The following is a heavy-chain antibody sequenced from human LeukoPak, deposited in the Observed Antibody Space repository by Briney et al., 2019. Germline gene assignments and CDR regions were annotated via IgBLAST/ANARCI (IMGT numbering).Heavy chain of an antibody. CDR2: IYTSGST. CDR3: ARRRYDWAPFDY. Sequence: SETLSLTCTVSGGSISSHYWSWIRQPPGKGLEWIGYIYTSGSTNYNPSLKSRVTISVDTSKNKFSLKLSSVTGADTAVYYCARRRYDWAPFDYWGQGTLVTVSS. J-gene: IGHJ4*02. V-gene: IGHV4-4*09. CDR1: GGSISSHY. D-gene: IGHD1-1*01.